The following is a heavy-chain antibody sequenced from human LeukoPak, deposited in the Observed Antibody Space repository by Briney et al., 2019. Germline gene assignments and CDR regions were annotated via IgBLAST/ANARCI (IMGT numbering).Heavy chain of an antibody. Sequence: ASVKVSCKASGYRFTDYYMQWVRQAPGQGLEWMGWVNPNSGGTNYALKFQGRVTMTRDTSISTVYMELSRLRSDDTAVYYCASDRGCWGQGALVTVSS. V-gene: IGHV1-2*02. CDR1: GYRFTDYY. J-gene: IGHJ4*02. CDR3: ASDRGC. CDR2: VNPNSGGT. D-gene: IGHD6-19*01.